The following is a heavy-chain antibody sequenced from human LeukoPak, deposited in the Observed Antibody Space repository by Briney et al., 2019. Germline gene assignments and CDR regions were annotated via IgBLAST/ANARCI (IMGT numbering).Heavy chain of an antibody. CDR1: GFTFSSYW. V-gene: IGHV3-7*01. CDR3: ARARGTMVRTNYYYYYYMDV. D-gene: IGHD3-10*01. Sequence: GGSLRLSCATSGFTFSSYWMSWVRQAPGKGLEWVANVKQDASEIYYVDSLKGRFTISRDNAKNSLYLQMNSLRAEDTAVYYCARARGTMVRTNYYYYYYMDVWGKGTTVTISS. CDR2: VKQDASEI. J-gene: IGHJ6*03.